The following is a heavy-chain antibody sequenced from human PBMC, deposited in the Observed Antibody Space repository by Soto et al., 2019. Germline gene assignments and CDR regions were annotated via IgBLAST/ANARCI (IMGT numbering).Heavy chain of an antibody. CDR2: ISSSSSYI. CDR3: VRGLAAAGIWFSLDY. D-gene: IGHD6-13*01. J-gene: IGHJ4*02. V-gene: IGHV3-21*01. Sequence: PGGSLRLSCAASGFTFSSYSMNWVRQAPGKGLEWVSSISSSSSYIYYADSVKGRFTISRDNAKNSLYLQMNSLRAEDTAVYYCVRGLAAAGIWFSLDYWGQGTLVTVSS. CDR1: GFTFSSYS.